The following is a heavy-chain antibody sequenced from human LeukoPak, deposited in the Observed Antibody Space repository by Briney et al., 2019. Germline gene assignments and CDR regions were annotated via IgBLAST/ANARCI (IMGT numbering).Heavy chain of an antibody. CDR2: ISSSSSTI. Sequence: GGSLRPSCAASGFTSSSYSMNWVRQAPGKGLEWVSYISSSSSTIYYADSVKGRFTISRDNAKNSLYLQMNSLRAEDTAVYYCARADCSSTSCYDYYYYGMDVWGQGTTVTVSS. V-gene: IGHV3-48*01. CDR1: GFTSSSYS. J-gene: IGHJ6*02. D-gene: IGHD2-2*01. CDR3: ARADCSSTSCYDYYYYGMDV.